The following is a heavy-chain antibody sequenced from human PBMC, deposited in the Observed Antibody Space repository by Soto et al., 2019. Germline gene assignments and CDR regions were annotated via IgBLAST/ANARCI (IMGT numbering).Heavy chain of an antibody. CDR1: GFSLTDVW. CDR2: IKSKTAGGTT. Sequence: EVPLVESGGGLVKPGGSLRLSCAVSGFSLTDVWMNWVRQARGKGLEWVGRIKSKTAGGTTDYAAPVKGRFTILRDDSKNTLYLQMDSLISEDTAVYFCSHGYGQYFNSWGQGTLVTVSS. D-gene: IGHD5-18*01. J-gene: IGHJ4*02. V-gene: IGHV3-15*07. CDR3: SHGYGQYFNS.